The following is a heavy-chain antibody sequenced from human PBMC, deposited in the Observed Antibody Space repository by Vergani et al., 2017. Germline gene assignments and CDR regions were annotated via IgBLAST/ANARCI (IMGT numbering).Heavy chain of an antibody. CDR2: ISAYNGNT. J-gene: IGHJ4*02. CDR1: GYTFTSYG. CDR3: ARNKWYCSSTSCYTDDFDY. D-gene: IGHD2-2*02. Sequence: QVQLVQSGAEVKKPGASVKVSCKASGYTFTSYGISWVRQAPGQGLEWMGWISAYNGNTNYAQKLQGRVTMTTDTSTSTAYMELRSLRSDDTAVYYCARNKWYCSSTSCYTDDFDYWGQGTLVTVSS. V-gene: IGHV1-18*01.